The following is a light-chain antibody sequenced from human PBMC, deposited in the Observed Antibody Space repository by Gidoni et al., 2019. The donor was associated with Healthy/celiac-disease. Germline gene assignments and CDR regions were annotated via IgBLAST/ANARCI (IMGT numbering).Light chain of an antibody. J-gene: IGLJ2*01. CDR2: QDS. CDR3: QAWDSSTLV. CDR1: KLGDKY. V-gene: IGLV3-1*01. Sequence: SSELTQPPSVSVSPGQTASITCAGDKLGDKYACWYQQKPGQSPVLVIYQDSKRPSGLPERFSGSNSGNTATLTISGTQAMDEADYYCQAWDSSTLVFGGGTKLTVL.